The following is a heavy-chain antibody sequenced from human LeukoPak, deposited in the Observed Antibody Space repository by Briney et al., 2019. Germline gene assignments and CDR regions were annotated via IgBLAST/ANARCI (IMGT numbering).Heavy chain of an antibody. Sequence: SETLSLTCTVSGGSISSSSYYWGWIRQPPGKGLEWIGSIYYSGSTYYNPSLKSRVTISVDTSKNQFSLKLSSVTAADTAVYYCARETTVTGNWYFDLWGRGTLVTVSS. D-gene: IGHD4-17*01. CDR1: GGSISSSSYY. CDR3: ARETTVTGNWYFDL. V-gene: IGHV4-39*07. J-gene: IGHJ2*01. CDR2: IYYSGST.